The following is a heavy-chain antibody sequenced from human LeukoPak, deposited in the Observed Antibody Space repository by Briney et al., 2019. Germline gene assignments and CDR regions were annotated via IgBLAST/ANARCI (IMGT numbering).Heavy chain of an antibody. Sequence: RASVKVSCKASGYTFTSYAMNWVRQAPGQGLEWMGWINTITGNPTYAQGFTGRFVFSLDTSVSTAYLQISSLKAEDTGVYYCAADLCSGGSCYGNYYYMDVWGKGTTVTISS. J-gene: IGHJ6*03. CDR3: AADLCSGGSCYGNYYYMDV. CDR1: GYTFTSYA. V-gene: IGHV7-4-1*02. D-gene: IGHD2-15*01. CDR2: INTITGNP.